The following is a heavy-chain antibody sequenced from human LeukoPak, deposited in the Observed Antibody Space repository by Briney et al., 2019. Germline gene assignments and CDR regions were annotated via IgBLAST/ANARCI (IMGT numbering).Heavy chain of an antibody. CDR2: ISGSGGST. Sequence: GGSLRLSCAASGFTFSRYSMNWVRQAPGKGLEWVSAISGSGGSTYYADSVKGRFTISRDNSKNTLYLQMNSLRAEDTAVYYCAKGAVTNDYFDYWGQGTLVTVSS. CDR3: AKGAVTNDYFDY. CDR1: GFTFSRYS. V-gene: IGHV3-23*01. J-gene: IGHJ4*02. D-gene: IGHD4-17*01.